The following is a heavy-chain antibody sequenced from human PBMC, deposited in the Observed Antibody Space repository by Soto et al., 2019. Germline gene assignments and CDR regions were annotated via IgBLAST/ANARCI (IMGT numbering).Heavy chain of an antibody. CDR1: GGSISSYY. Sequence: SETLSLTCTVSGGSISSYYWSWIRQPPGKGLEWIGFIYYSGSTNYNPSLKSRVTMSVDTSKNQFSLKLTSVNAADTAVYYCTRGGDAYKNGHWGQGTLVTVSS. V-gene: IGHV4-59*01. CDR2: IYYSGST. J-gene: IGHJ4*02. D-gene: IGHD2-21*01. CDR3: TRGGDAYKNGH.